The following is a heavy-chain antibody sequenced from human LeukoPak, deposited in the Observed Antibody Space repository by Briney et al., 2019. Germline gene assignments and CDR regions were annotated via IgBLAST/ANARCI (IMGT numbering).Heavy chain of an antibody. D-gene: IGHD1-14*01. V-gene: IGHV4-59*12. CDR1: GGSIRSDY. J-gene: IGHJ4*02. CDR2: IYYSGST. Sequence: SETLSLTCTVSGGSIRSDYWSWIRQPPGKGLEWIGYIYYSGSTNYNPSLKSRVTISVDTSKNQFSLKLSSVTAADTAVYYCARVPLDGGEPLIDYWGQGTLVTVSS. CDR3: ARVPLDGGEPLIDY.